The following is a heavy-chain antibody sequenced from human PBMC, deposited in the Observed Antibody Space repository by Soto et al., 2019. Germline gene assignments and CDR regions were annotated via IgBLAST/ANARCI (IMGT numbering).Heavy chain of an antibody. CDR3: ARDGDVNTGFGKDY. J-gene: IGHJ4*02. V-gene: IGHV3-33*01. Sequence: GESLKISCAASGFTFSSYGMHWVRQAPGKGLEWVAFIWHDGGNKFYAESVKGRFTISRDNSKNTLYLQMTSLSAEDTAMYYCARDGDVNTGFGKDYWGQGTLFPVSS. CDR2: IWHDGGNK. D-gene: IGHD3-16*01. CDR1: GFTFSSYG.